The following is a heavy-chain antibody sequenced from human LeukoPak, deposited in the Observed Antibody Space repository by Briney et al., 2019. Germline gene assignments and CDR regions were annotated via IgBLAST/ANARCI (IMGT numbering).Heavy chain of an antibody. CDR2: ISYDGSNK. CDR3: ARDRLQLAPSFYYGMDV. Sequence: PGGSLRLSCAASGFTFSSYAMHWVRQAPGKGLEWVAVISYDGSNKYYADSVKGRFTISRDNSKNTLYLQMNSLRAEDTAVYYCARDRLQLAPSFYYGMDVWGQGTTVTVSS. V-gene: IGHV3-30*04. J-gene: IGHJ6*02. CDR1: GFTFSSYA. D-gene: IGHD6-13*01.